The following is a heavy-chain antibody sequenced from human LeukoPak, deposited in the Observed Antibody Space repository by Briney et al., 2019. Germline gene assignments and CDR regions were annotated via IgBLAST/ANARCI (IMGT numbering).Heavy chain of an antibody. CDR2: ISYDGSNK. D-gene: IGHD5-18*01. Sequence: GRSLRLSCAASGFTFSSYAMHWVRQAPGKGLEWVAVISYDGSNKYYADSVKGRFTISRDSSKNTLYPQMNSLRAEDTAVYYCARGADTAMGAAFDIWGQGTMVTVSS. CDR1: GFTFSSYA. CDR3: ARGADTAMGAAFDI. V-gene: IGHV3-30*04. J-gene: IGHJ3*02.